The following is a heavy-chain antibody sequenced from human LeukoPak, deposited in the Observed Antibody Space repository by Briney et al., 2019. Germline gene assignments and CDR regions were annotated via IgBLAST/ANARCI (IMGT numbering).Heavy chain of an antibody. V-gene: IGHV4-59*12. D-gene: IGHD3-10*01. J-gene: IGHJ4*02. Sequence: SETLSLTCTVSGGSISSYYWSWIRQPPGKGLEWIGYIYYSGSTNYNPSLKSRVTISVDTSKNQFSLKLSSVTAADTAVYYCARDSMVRGVPPYYFDYWGQGTLVTVSS. CDR1: GGSISSYY. CDR2: IYYSGST. CDR3: ARDSMVRGVPPYYFDY.